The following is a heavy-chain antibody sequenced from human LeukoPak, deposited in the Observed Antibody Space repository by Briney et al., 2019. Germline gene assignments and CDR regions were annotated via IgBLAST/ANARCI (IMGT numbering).Heavy chain of an antibody. CDR1: GFTFSSYA. V-gene: IGHV3-23*01. J-gene: IGHJ4*02. CDR3: AKALRPYDSSGYSGDY. Sequence: GGSLRLSCAASGFTFSSYAMSWVRQAPGKGLEWVSAISGSGGSTYYADSVKGRFTISRDNSKNALYLHMNSLRAEDTAVYYCAKALRPYDSSGYSGDYWGQGTLVTVSS. CDR2: ISGSGGST. D-gene: IGHD3-22*01.